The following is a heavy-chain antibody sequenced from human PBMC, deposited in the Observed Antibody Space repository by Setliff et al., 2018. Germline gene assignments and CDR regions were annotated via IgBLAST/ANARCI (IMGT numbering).Heavy chain of an antibody. J-gene: IGHJ6*03. D-gene: IGHD5-18*01. CDR3: ARAGYIYYSYYMDV. Sequence: PSETLSLTCAVYGGSFSGYYWRWLRQPPGKGLEWVGEINHSGSTNYNPSLKSRFTISVDTSENQFSLKLSSVTAADTAVYYCARAGYIYYSYYMDVWGKGTTVTVSS. CDR1: GGSFSGYY. CDR2: INHSGST. V-gene: IGHV4-34*01.